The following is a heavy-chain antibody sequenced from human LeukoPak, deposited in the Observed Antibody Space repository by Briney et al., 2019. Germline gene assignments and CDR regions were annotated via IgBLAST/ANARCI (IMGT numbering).Heavy chain of an antibody. J-gene: IGHJ6*03. V-gene: IGHV4-59*02. Sequence: PSETLSLTCTVSGGSVSSHQWSWIRQPPGKGLEWIGYIYYSGSTNYNPSPRSRFTISIDRSTNRFSLRLSSVTAADTAMYYCARGVLTTVSYYMDVWGNGTTVTVSS. CDR1: GGSVSSHQ. D-gene: IGHD4-11*01. CDR3: ARGVLTTVSYYMDV. CDR2: IYYSGST.